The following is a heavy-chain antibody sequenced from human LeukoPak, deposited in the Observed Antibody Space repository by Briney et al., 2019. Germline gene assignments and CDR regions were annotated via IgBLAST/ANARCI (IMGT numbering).Heavy chain of an antibody. CDR1: GFTFTFYA. Sequence: PGGSLRLSCAASGFTFTFYAMSWVRQAPGKGLEWVSGISGSGGGTYYADSVKGRFTISRDNSKNALYLQMNSLRAEDTAVYHCARDSSGGRAMHIWPQGPAVPVSS. CDR3: ARDSSGGRAMHI. CDR2: ISGSGGGT. D-gene: IGHD6-19*01. J-gene: IGHJ6*02. V-gene: IGHV3-23*01.